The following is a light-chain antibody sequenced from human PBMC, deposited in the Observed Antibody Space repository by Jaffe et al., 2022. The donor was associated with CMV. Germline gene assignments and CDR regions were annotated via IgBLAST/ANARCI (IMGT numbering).Light chain of an antibody. CDR3: QQYNNWPLT. CDR2: GAS. Sequence: EIVMTQSPATLSVSPGERATLSCRASQSISSNLAWYQQKPGQAPRLLIYGASTRATGIPARFSGSGSGTEFTLTISSLQSEDFALYYCQQYNNWPLTFGPGTKVDI. V-gene: IGKV3-15*01. J-gene: IGKJ3*01. CDR1: QSISSN.